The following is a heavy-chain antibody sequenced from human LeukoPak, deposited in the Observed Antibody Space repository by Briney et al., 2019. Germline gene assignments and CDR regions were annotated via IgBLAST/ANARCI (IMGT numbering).Heavy chain of an antibody. CDR3: AREWSGFGELPDY. D-gene: IGHD3-10*01. Sequence: GGSLRLSCAASGFSFSSHWMHWVRQAPGKGLVWVSRINSDGSSTSYADSVKGRFTISRDNAKNTLYLQMKSLRVEDTAVYYCAREWSGFGELPDYWGQGTLVTVSS. J-gene: IGHJ4*02. CDR1: GFSFSSHW. V-gene: IGHV3-74*01. CDR2: INSDGSST.